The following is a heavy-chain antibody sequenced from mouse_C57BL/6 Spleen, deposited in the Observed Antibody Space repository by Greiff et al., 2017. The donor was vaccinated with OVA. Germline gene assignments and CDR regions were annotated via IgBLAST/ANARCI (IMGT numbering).Heavy chain of an antibody. D-gene: IGHD1-1*01. Sequence: EVKLVESGGGLVKPGGSLKLSCAASGFTFSDYGMHWVRQAPEKGLEWVAYISSGSSTIYYADTVKGRFTISGDNAKNTLFLQMTSLRSEDTAMYYCARSSYYGSSLDYWGQGTTLTVSS. J-gene: IGHJ2*01. CDR3: ARSSYYGSSLDY. V-gene: IGHV5-17*01. CDR1: GFTFSDYG. CDR2: ISSGSSTI.